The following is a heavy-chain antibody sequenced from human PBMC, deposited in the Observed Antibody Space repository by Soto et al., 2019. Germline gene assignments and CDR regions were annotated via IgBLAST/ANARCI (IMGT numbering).Heavy chain of an antibody. CDR2: INRDGSEK. CDR3: ARDGVEAGLYLDN. CDR1: GFIFRSYW. V-gene: IGHV3-7*01. J-gene: IGHJ4*02. Sequence: EVQLVESGGGLVQPGGSLRLSCAASGFIFRSYWMSWVRQAPGKGLEWVANINRDGSEKYYVDSVRGRFIISRDNAENSLYLQMNSLRAEDTAVYYCARDGVEAGLYLDNWGQGTLVTVST. D-gene: IGHD6-19*01.